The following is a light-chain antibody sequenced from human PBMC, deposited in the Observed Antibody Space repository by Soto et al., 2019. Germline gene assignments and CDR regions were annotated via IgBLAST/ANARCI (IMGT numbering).Light chain of an antibody. J-gene: IGLJ2*01. Sequence: QSALTQPASVSGSPGQSITISCTGTSNDVGGYNLVSWYQQSTGKAPKLIIYEGSKRPSVVSHRFAGTRSGNTASPTISARPADDEADYSGCSFASGATFVFGGGTKLTVL. CDR3: CSFASGATFV. CDR1: SNDVGGYNL. CDR2: EGS. V-gene: IGLV2-23*03.